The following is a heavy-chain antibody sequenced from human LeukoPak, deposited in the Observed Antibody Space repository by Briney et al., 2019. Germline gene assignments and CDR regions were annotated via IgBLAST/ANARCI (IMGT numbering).Heavy chain of an antibody. J-gene: IGHJ6*02. Sequence: PSETLSLTCTISVGSIGTDHWTWIRQPPGKGLDWIGYAYYNGNTNYNLSLNSRVTISVDTSNNQFSLRLTSVTTADTAVYYCARGHPPNLDVWGQGTTVTVSS. CDR3: ARGHPPNLDV. CDR1: VGSIGTDH. CDR2: AYYNGNT. V-gene: IGHV4-59*01.